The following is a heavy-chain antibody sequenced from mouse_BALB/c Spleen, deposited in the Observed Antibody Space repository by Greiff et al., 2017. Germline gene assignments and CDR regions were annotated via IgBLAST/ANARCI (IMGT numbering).Heavy chain of an antibody. D-gene: IGHD2-10*01. Sequence: DVMLVESGGGLVQPGGSLRLSCATSGFTFTDYYMSWVRQPPGKALEWLGFIRNKANGYTTEYSASVKGRFTISRDNSQSILYLQMNTLRAEDSATYYCARDSLAYYGNYVFAYWGQGTLVTVSA. V-gene: IGHV7-3*02. CDR3: ARDSLAYYGNYVFAY. J-gene: IGHJ3*01. CDR2: IRNKANGYTT. CDR1: GFTFTDYY.